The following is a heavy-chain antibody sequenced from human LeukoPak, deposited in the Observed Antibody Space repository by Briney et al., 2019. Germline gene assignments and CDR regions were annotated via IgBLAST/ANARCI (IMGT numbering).Heavy chain of an antibody. CDR2: IYHSGGT. CDR3: ARDSGSYYFDY. CDR1: GGSFSSTNW. D-gene: IGHD1-26*01. J-gene: IGHJ4*02. V-gene: IGHV4-4*02. Sequence: SETLSLTCAVSGGSFSSTNWWSWVRQPPGKGLEWIGEIYHSGGTNYNPSLKSRVTISVDKSKNQFSLKLSSVTAADTAVYYCARDSGSYYFDYWGQGTLVTVSS.